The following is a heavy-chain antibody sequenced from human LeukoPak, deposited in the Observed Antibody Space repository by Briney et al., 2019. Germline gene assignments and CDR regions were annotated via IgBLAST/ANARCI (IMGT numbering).Heavy chain of an antibody. CDR2: INTNTGNP. D-gene: IGHD4-23*01. CDR1: GYTFTSYA. CDR3: ARARGETVVNPAPDFDY. Sequence: GASVTVSCTASGYTFTSYAMNWVRQAPGQGLEWMGWINTNTGNPTYAQGFTGRFVFSLDTSVSTAYLQISSLKAEDTAVYYCARARGETVVNPAPDFDYWGQGTLVTVSS. J-gene: IGHJ4*02. V-gene: IGHV7-4-1*02.